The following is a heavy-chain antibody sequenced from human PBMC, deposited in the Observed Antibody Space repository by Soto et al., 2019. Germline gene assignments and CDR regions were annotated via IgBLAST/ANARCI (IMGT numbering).Heavy chain of an antibody. CDR1: GFTFSSYA. Sequence: EVQLLESGGGLVQPGGSLRLSCAASGFTFSSYAMSWVRQAPGKGLEWVSAISGSGGSTYYADSVKGRFTISRDNSKNTLYLQMNGVRAEDTAVYYCAKGLDCSGGSWRPFDYWGQGTLVTVSS. J-gene: IGHJ4*02. CDR2: ISGSGGST. CDR3: AKGLDCSGGSWRPFDY. D-gene: IGHD2-15*01. V-gene: IGHV3-23*01.